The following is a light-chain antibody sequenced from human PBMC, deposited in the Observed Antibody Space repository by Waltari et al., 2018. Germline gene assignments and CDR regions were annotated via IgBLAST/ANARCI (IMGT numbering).Light chain of an antibody. V-gene: IGKV1-39*01. CDR2: AAS. J-gene: IGKJ1*01. CDR3: QQSYSTRRRT. CDR1: QSISSY. Sequence: DIQMTQSPSSLSASVGDRVTITCRASQSISSYLNWYQQKPGKAPKLLIYAASSLQSGVPSRFSGSGSGTDFTLTISSLQPEDFATYYCQQSYSTRRRTFGQGTKVEIK.